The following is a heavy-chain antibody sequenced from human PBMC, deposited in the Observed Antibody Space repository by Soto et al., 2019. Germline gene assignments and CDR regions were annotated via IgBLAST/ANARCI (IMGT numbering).Heavy chain of an antibody. Sequence: GGSLRLSCEASGFSFSTYSMHWVRQAPGKGLEWVSSIGRRSDIYYADSVRGRFTISRDNAKNSVSLQMNSLRDEDTAVYYCAREETAWPLAYGLDVWGQGTTVTVSS. CDR3: AREETAWPLAYGLDV. V-gene: IGHV3-21*01. CDR1: GFSFSTYS. J-gene: IGHJ6*02. D-gene: IGHD2-21*02. CDR2: IGRRSDI.